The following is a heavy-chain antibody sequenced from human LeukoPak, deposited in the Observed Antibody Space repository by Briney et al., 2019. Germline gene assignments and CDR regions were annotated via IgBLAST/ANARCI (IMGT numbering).Heavy chain of an antibody. V-gene: IGHV4-59*11. CDR3: AIKYYYDSSGYRFDP. Sequence: PSETLSLTCTVSGGSIISHYWIWIRQSPGKGLEWIGDISSSGSTGYNPSLRSRVTISLDTSRNHFSLSLISVTAADTAVYYYAIKYYYDSSGYRFDPWGQGTLVTVSS. J-gene: IGHJ5*02. D-gene: IGHD3-22*01. CDR2: ISSSGST. CDR1: GGSIISHY.